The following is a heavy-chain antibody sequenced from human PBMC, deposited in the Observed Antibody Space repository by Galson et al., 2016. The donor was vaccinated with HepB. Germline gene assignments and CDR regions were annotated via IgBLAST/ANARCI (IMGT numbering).Heavy chain of an antibody. Sequence: SETLSLTCTVSGGSISSSSSYWGWIRQPPGKGLEWIGSIYYSGSTYYNPSLKSRVTISVDTSKNQFSLKLSSVTAADTAVYYCASLFYSSSWYKGWFDPWGQGTLVTVSS. CDR2: IYYSGST. J-gene: IGHJ5*02. CDR3: ASLFYSSSWYKGWFDP. V-gene: IGHV4-39*01. D-gene: IGHD6-13*01. CDR1: GGSISSSSSY.